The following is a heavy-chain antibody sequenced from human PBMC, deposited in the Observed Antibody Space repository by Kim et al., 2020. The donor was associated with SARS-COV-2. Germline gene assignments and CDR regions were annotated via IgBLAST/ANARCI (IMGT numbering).Heavy chain of an antibody. Sequence: GGSLRLSCAASGFTFSSYSMNWVRQAPGKGLEWVSSISSSSSYIYYADSVKGRFTISRDNAKNSLYLQMNSLRAEDTAVYYCARQRKQGRNAFDIWGQGTMVTVSS. J-gene: IGHJ3*02. CDR1: GFTFSSYS. CDR3: ARQRKQGRNAFDI. D-gene: IGHD6-13*01. V-gene: IGHV3-21*01. CDR2: ISSSSSYI.